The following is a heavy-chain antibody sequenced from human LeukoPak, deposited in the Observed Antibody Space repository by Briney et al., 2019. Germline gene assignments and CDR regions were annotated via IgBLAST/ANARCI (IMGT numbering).Heavy chain of an antibody. J-gene: IGHJ4*02. CDR1: GGSISSSSYY. Sequence: SETLSLTCTVSGGSISSSSYYWSWIRQPPGKGLEWIGSIYYSGSTYYNPSLKSRVTISVDTSNNQFSLKLSSVTAADTAVYYCARAFSSITIIDLFDYWGQGTLVTVSS. CDR3: ARAFSSITIIDLFDY. D-gene: IGHD3-3*01. CDR2: IYYSGST. V-gene: IGHV4-39*01.